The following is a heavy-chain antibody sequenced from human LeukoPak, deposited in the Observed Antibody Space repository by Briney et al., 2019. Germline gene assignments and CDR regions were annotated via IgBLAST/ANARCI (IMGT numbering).Heavy chain of an antibody. CDR1: GFTFSAYW. CDR2: IKQDGSDK. V-gene: IGHV3-7*03. Sequence: GGSLRLSCAASGFTFSAYWVSWVRRAPGKGLEWVANIKQDGSDKYYVDSVKGRFTISRDNAKNSLYLQMNSLRAEDTAVYYCARKTVVGSYFDYWGQGTPVTVSS. D-gene: IGHD4-23*01. CDR3: ARKTVVGSYFDY. J-gene: IGHJ4*02.